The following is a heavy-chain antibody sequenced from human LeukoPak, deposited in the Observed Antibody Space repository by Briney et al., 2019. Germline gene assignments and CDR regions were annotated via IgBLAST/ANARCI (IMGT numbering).Heavy chain of an antibody. Sequence: ASVKVSCKTFGDTFSRYGISWVRQAPGQGLEWMGWISAYNGDTNYAQKVQDRVTMTTDTSTSTAYMELRSLRSDDTALYYCARDTLPGMPVPSSPADYWGQGILVTVSS. D-gene: IGHD7-27*01. CDR3: ARDTLPGMPVPSSPADY. CDR2: ISAYNGDT. CDR1: GDTFSRYG. J-gene: IGHJ4*02. V-gene: IGHV1-18*01.